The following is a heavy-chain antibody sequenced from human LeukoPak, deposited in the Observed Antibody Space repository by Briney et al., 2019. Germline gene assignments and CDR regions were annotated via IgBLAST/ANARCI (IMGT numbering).Heavy chain of an antibody. CDR3: ARGRGSVLSRYYYYYYYMDV. CDR2: IYYMGST. CDR1: GGSISSYY. V-gene: IGHV4-59*01. Sequence: PSETLSLTCTVSGGSISSYYWSWIRQPPGEGLEWIGYIYYMGSTNYNPSLKSRVTISVDTSKNQFSLKLSSVTAADTAVYYCARGRGSVLSRYYYYYYYMDVWGKGTTVTISS. D-gene: IGHD3-10*01. J-gene: IGHJ6*03.